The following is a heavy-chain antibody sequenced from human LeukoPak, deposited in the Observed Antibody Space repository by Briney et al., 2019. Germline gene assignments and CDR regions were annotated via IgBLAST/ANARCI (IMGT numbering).Heavy chain of an antibody. J-gene: IGHJ5*02. CDR1: GGSISTSNYY. V-gene: IGHV4-39*07. CDR2: IFYSGST. Sequence: SETLSLTCTVSGGSISTSNYYWGWIRQPPGKGLEWIGNIFYSGSTYYSPSLKSRVTISVDTSKNQFSLKLSSVTAADTAVYYCARDQDYGSGSYYLNWFDPWGQGTLVTVSS. D-gene: IGHD3-10*01. CDR3: ARDQDYGSGSYYLNWFDP.